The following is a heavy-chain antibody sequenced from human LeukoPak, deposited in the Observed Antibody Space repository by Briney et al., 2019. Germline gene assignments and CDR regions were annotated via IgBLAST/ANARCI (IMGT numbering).Heavy chain of an antibody. V-gene: IGHV3-7*03. CDR2: IKQDGSEK. Sequence: GGSLRLSCAASGFTFGGYWMSWVRQVPGKGLEWVANIKQDGSEKHYVDSVQGRFTISRDNTQKSLFLQMNSLRVEDTAVYYCARGPGGTNAGTHWFDPRGQGTLVTVSS. CDR3: ARGPGGTNAGTHWFDP. D-gene: IGHD1-1*01. CDR1: GFTFGGYW. J-gene: IGHJ5*02.